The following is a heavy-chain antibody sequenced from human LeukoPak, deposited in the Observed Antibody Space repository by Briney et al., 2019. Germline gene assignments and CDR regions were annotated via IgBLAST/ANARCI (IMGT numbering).Heavy chain of an antibody. Sequence: GGSLRLSCAASGFTFSNAWMSWVRQAPGKGLEWVGRIKSKTDGGTTDYAAPVKGRFTISRDDSKNTLYLQMNSLKTEDTAVYYCTTSIAAAGTIAYWGQGTLVTVSS. CDR2: IKSKTDGGTT. CDR1: GFTFSNAW. CDR3: TTSIAAAGTIAY. J-gene: IGHJ4*02. V-gene: IGHV3-15*01. D-gene: IGHD6-13*01.